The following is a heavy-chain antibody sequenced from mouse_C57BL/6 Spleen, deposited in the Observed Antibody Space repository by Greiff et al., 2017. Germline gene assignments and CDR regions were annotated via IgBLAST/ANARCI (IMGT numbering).Heavy chain of an antibody. CDR2: ISDGGSYT. J-gene: IGHJ3*01. Sequence: EVQVVESGGGLVKPGGSLKLSCAASGFTFSSYAMSWVRQTPEKRLEWVATISDGGSYTYYPDNVKGRFTISRDNAKNNLYLQMSHLKSEDTAMYYCASEFSYDYDGFAYWGQGTLVTVSA. V-gene: IGHV5-4*01. CDR3: ASEFSYDYDGFAY. D-gene: IGHD2-4*01. CDR1: GFTFSSYA.